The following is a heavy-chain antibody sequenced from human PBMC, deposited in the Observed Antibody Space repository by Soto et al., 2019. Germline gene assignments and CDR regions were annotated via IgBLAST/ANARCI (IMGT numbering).Heavy chain of an antibody. CDR2: IGGSGATT. Sequence: EVELLESGGGLVQPGGSLRLSCIGSGFTFSTNPMGWVRQAPGKGLEWVSSIGGSGATTYYAGSVKGRFTISRDNSRNTLYLLMNSLRADDTAIYYCAQVGGYCGGDCFYYFDTWGQGTRVTVSS. CDR1: GFTFSTNP. D-gene: IGHD2-21*02. J-gene: IGHJ4*02. CDR3: AQVGGYCGGDCFYYFDT. V-gene: IGHV3-23*01.